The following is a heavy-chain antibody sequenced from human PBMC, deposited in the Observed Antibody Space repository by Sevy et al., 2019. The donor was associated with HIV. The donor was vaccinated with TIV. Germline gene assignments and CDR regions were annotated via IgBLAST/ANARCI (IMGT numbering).Heavy chain of an antibody. CDR1: GYTFTSYG. D-gene: IGHD2-21*02. CDR2: ISAYNDNT. J-gene: IGHJ4*02. Sequence: ASVKVSCKASGYTFTSYGISWVRQAPGQGLEWMGWISAYNDNTNYAQKLQGRVTMTTDTSTSTAYMELMSLRSDDTAVYYCARDLGGYGGNSIDYWGQGTLVTVSS. V-gene: IGHV1-18*01. CDR3: ARDLGGYGGNSIDY.